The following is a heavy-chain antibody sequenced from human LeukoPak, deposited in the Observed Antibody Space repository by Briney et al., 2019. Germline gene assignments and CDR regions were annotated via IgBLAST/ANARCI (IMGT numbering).Heavy chain of an antibody. J-gene: IGHJ3*02. CDR2: ISSSSSYI. CDR1: GFIFSSYS. V-gene: IGHV3-21*01. CDR3: ARDRSRNDAFDI. Sequence: GGSLRLSCAASGFIFSSYSMNWVRQAPGKGLEWVSSISSSSSYIYYADSVKGRFTISRDNAKNSLYLQMNSLRAEDTAVYYCARDRSRNDAFDIWGQGTMVTVSS. D-gene: IGHD3-16*02.